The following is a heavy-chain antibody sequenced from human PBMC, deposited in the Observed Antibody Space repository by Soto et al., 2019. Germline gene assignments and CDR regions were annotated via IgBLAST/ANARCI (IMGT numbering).Heavy chain of an antibody. Sequence: QVQLVESGGGVVQPGRSLRLSCAASGFTFSSFPMHWVRQAPGKGLEWVAVISYDGSEKYYADFVKGRFTISRDSSKNTLYLQMNSLRAEDTAVYYCARASDWGQGTLVTVSS. CDR2: ISYDGSEK. CDR3: ARASD. J-gene: IGHJ1*01. V-gene: IGHV3-30-3*01. CDR1: GFTFSSFP.